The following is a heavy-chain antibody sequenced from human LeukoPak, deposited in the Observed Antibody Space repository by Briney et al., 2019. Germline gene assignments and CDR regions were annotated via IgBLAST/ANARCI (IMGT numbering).Heavy chain of an antibody. CDR1: GGSISSYY. D-gene: IGHD3-10*01. V-gene: IGHV4-59*01. Sequence: KPSETLSLTCTVSGGSISSYYWSWIWQPPGRGLEWIGYIYYSGSTNYNPSLKSRVTISVDTSKNQFSLKLSSVTAADTAVYYCAREAYYQAKILDYWGQGTLVTVSS. CDR2: IYYSGST. CDR3: AREAYYQAKILDY. J-gene: IGHJ4*02.